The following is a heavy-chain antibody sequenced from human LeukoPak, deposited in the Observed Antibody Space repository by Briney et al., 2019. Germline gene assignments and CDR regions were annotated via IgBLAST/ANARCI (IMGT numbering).Heavy chain of an antibody. V-gene: IGHV4-59*01. D-gene: IGHD3-9*01. J-gene: IGHJ4*02. CDR1: GGSISSYY. CDR2: IYYSGST. Sequence: SETLSLTCTVSGGSISSYYWSWIRQPPGKGLEWIGYIYYSGSTNYNPSLKSRVTISVKTSKNQFSLKLMSVTAADTAVYYCARVTGYTIEDYFDYWGQGTLVTVSS. CDR3: ARVTGYTIEDYFDY.